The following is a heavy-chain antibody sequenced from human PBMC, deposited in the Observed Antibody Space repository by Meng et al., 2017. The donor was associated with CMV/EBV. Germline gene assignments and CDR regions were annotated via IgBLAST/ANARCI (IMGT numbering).Heavy chain of an antibody. Sequence: QLQIQEPGPGLSKPSETLSLPCFVSGASIKNYNWNWVRQPAGQGLEWIGLIQVIGHTVYNPSLKSRVTVSLDASKSQFSLTLDSVTAADTATYYCAGSRPGGGACDYWGQGILVTVSS. D-gene: IGHD3-16*01. CDR1: GASIKNYN. CDR3: AGSRPGGGACDY. CDR2: IQVIGHT. J-gene: IGHJ4*02. V-gene: IGHV4-4*07.